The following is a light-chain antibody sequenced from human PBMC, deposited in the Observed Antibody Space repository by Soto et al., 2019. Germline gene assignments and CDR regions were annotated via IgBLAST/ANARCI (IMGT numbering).Light chain of an antibody. CDR2: DAS. V-gene: IGKV1-5*01. Sequence: DIQMTQSPSTLSATAGDRVTITCRASQSLNSRLAWYQQRPGKAPKLLIYDASTLEGGVPSRFSGSASGTQFTLNINNLQPDDLATYICQQYKSYSMFGRGTKGDIK. CDR1: QSLNSR. J-gene: IGKJ1*01. CDR3: QQYKSYSM.